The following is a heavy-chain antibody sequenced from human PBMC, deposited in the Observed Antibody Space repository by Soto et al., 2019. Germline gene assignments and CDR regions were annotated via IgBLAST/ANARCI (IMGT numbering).Heavy chain of an antibody. V-gene: IGHV1-69*13. CDR1: GGTFSSYA. CDR3: ASTPHGANSGVAFDI. Sequence: SVKVSCKASGGTFSSYAISWVRQAPGQGLEWMGGIIPIFGTANYAQKFQGRVTTTADESTSTAYMELSSLGSEDTAVYYCASTPHGANSGVAFDIWGQGTMVTVSS. D-gene: IGHD4-17*01. CDR2: IIPIFGTA. J-gene: IGHJ3*02.